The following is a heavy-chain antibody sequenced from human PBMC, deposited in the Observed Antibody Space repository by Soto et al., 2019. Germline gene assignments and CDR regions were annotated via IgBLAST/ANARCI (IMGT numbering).Heavy chain of an antibody. J-gene: IGHJ3*02. CDR3: GVDGIAVAGPRRSASDI. Sequence: ASVKVSCKASGYTFTSYGISWVRQAPGQGLEWMGWISAYNGNTNYAQKLQGRVTMTTDTSTSTAYMELRSLRSDDTAVYYCGVDGIAVAGPRRSASDIWGQGTMVTVSS. CDR2: ISAYNGNT. CDR1: GYTFTSYG. D-gene: IGHD6-19*01. V-gene: IGHV1-18*01.